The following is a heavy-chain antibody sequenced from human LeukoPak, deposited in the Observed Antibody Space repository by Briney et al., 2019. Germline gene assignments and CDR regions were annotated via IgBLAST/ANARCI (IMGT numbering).Heavy chain of an antibody. V-gene: IGHV3-66*01. CDR2: IYSGGST. J-gene: IGHJ4*02. D-gene: IGHD3-3*01. CDR3: AREADFWSGTGDY. CDR1: GFTVSSNY. Sequence: SGGPLRLSCAASGFTVSSNYMSWVRQAPGKGLEWVSVIYSGGSTYYADSVKGRFTISRDNSKNTLYLQMNSLRAEDTAVYYCAREADFWSGTGDYWGQGTLVTVSS.